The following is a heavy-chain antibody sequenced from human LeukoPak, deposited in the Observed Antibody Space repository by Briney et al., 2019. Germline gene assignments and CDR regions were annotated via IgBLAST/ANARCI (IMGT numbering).Heavy chain of an antibody. V-gene: IGHV3-74*01. D-gene: IGHD6-13*01. Sequence: GGSLRLSCAASGFTFSSFWMHWVRQAPGKGLVWVSRIDTDGSSTVYADSVKGRFTSSRDNAKNTLYLQMNSLRAEDTAVYYCARSEYSSTWYGDHYYYYMDVWSKGTTVTVSS. CDR2: IDTDGSST. CDR3: ARSEYSSTWYGDHYYYYMDV. J-gene: IGHJ6*03. CDR1: GFTFSSFW.